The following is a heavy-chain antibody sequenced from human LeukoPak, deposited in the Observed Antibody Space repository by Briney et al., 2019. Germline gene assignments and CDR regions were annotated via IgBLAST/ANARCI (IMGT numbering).Heavy chain of an antibody. V-gene: IGHV3-74*01. J-gene: IGHJ6*03. D-gene: IGHD6-13*01. CDR2: INSDGSST. CDR1: GFTFSSYW. CDR3: ARAQQLVLHYYYYMDV. Sequence: SGGSPRLSCAASGFTFSSYWMHWVRQAPGKGLVWVSRINSDGSSTSYADSVKGRFTISRDNAKNTLYLQMNSLRAEDTAVYYCARAQQLVLHYYYYMDVWGKGTTVTVSS.